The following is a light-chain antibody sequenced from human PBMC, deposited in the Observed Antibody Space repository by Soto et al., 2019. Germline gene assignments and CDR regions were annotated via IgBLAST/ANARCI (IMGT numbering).Light chain of an antibody. Sequence: IQLTQSPSSLSASVGDRVTITCRASQGISSYLAWYQQKPGKAPNLLIYAASTLQSGVPSRFSGSGSGADFTLTISSLQPEDVATYYCQNYNSAPLTFGGGTRWIS. CDR1: QGISSY. V-gene: IGKV1-27*01. J-gene: IGKJ4*01. CDR3: QNYNSAPLT. CDR2: AAS.